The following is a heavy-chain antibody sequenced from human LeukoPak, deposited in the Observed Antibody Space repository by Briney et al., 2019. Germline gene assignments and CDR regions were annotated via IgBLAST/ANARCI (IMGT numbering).Heavy chain of an antibody. D-gene: IGHD3-10*01. CDR3: TTGKVRES. CDR1: GFTFSSYS. J-gene: IGHJ4*02. Sequence: GGSLRLSCAASGFTFSSYSMSWVRQAPGKGLEWVGRIKSKTDGGTTDYTALVKGRFTISRDDSKNTLYLQMNSLKTEDTAVYYCTTGKVRESWGQGTLVTVSS. CDR2: IKSKTDGGTT. V-gene: IGHV3-15*01.